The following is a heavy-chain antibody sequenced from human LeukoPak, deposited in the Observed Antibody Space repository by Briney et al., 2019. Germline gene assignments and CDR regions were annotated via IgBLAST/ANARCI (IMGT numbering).Heavy chain of an antibody. CDR1: GYTFTGYY. CDR2: INPNSGGT. Sequence: GASVKVSCKASGYTFTGYYMHWVRQAPGQGLEWMGWINPNSGGTNYAQKFQGRVTMTRDTSISTAYMELSRLRSDDTAVYYCARLPHSGYDLTPDYWGQGTLVTVSS. V-gene: IGHV1-2*02. D-gene: IGHD5-12*01. CDR3: ARLPHSGYDLTPDY. J-gene: IGHJ4*02.